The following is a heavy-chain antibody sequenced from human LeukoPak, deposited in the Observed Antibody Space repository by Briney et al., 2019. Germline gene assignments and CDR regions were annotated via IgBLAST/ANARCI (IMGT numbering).Heavy chain of an antibody. CDR1: GGSISAHY. V-gene: IGHV4-59*11. D-gene: IGHD3-22*01. CDR2: TYYSGST. Sequence: SETLSLTCTVSGGSISAHYWSWFRQPPGKGLEWIGYTYYSGSTNYNPSLKSRVTILVDTSKNQFSLKLSSATAADTAVYYCARGFSSGDLHYHYFMDVWGKGTTVTVSS. J-gene: IGHJ6*03. CDR3: ARGFSSGDLHYHYFMDV.